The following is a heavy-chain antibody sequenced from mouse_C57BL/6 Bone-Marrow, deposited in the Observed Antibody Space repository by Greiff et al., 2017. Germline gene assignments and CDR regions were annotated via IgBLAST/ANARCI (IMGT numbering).Heavy chain of an antibody. V-gene: IGHV1-85*01. CDR3: ARGGWGAWFAY. CDR2: IYPRAGST. D-gene: IGHD1-1*02. CDR1: GYTFTSYD. Sequence: QVQLKQPGPELVKPGASVKLSCKASGYTFTSYDINWVKQRPGQGLEWIGWIYPRAGSTKYNEKFKGKATLTVDPSSSTAYLGLLSLTSEVSAFYFWARGGWGAWFAYWGQGTLVTVSA. J-gene: IGHJ3*01.